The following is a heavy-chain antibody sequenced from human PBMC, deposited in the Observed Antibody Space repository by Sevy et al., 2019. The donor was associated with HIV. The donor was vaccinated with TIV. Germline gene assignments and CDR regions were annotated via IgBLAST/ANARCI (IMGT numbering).Heavy chain of an antibody. CDR2: IYYNGHI. CDR1: GGSITSLY. D-gene: IGHD6-25*01. J-gene: IGHJ5*02. V-gene: IGHV4-59*08. CDR3: AGENAWGRGYA. Sequence: SETLSLTCTVSGGSITSLYWNWIRQPPGKGLEWIANIYYNGHINYNPSLKSRVTLSLDTSKNQFSLRLSSVPAAGTAMYYCAGENAWGRGYAWGQGTLVTVSS.